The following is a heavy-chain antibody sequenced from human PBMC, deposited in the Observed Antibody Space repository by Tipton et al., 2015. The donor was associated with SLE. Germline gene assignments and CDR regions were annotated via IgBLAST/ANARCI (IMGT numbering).Heavy chain of an antibody. D-gene: IGHD1-26*01. CDR2: KSYRGST. J-gene: IGHJ2*01. V-gene: IGHV4-31*02. Sequence: TLSLTCTVSGGSISGDDYYWSWIRQHPGMGLEWIGHKSYRGSTHSNPSLRSRVTISVDTSKNQFSLKLTSVTTADTAMYYCAKADGVVGGQVPYWYFDLWGRGTLVTVSS. CDR1: GGSISGDDYY. CDR3: AKADGVVGGQVPYWYFDL.